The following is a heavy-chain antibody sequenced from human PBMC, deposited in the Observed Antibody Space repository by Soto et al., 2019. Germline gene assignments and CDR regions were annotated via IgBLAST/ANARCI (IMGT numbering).Heavy chain of an antibody. V-gene: IGHV1-18*04. CDR1: GYTFTNYY. CDR2: ISTYNGNTNT. Sequence: GASVKVSCKASGYTFTNYYMHWVRQAPGQGLEWMGWISTYNGNTNTYHKKRFQGRFTMTSDSASNTAYMELRSLTPDDTAVYYCARGGQKNVYTSIGPWRQGTLVTVSS. CDR3: ARGGQKNVYTSIGP. D-gene: IGHD1-1*01. J-gene: IGHJ5*02.